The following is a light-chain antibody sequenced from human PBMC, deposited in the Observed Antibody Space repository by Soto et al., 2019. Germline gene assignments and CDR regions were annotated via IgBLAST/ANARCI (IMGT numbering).Light chain of an antibody. CDR3: QQYGSSPRA. Sequence: EIVLTQSPGTLSLSPGERATLSCRASQSVRSNYLAWYQQKPGRAPRLLIYGASSRATGIPGRFSGSGSGTDFTLTISRLEPEDFAVYYCQQYGSSPRAFGGGTKVEI. J-gene: IGKJ4*01. CDR1: QSVRSNY. V-gene: IGKV3-20*01. CDR2: GAS.